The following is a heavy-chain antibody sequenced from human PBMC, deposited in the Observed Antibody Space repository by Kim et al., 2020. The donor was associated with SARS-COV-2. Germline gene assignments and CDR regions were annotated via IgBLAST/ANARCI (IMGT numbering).Heavy chain of an antibody. J-gene: IGHJ3*01. CDR1: GFTFSGSA. D-gene: IGHD3-3*02. Sequence: GGSLRLSCGASGFTFSGSAMHWVRQASGKGLEWVCRIRSKVNSYATAYSASVRGTFTIASDDSRKTLYMRMNSVKAEDADVYACGRVPAATLAFLDAFD. CDR3: GRVPAATLAFLDAFD. V-gene: IGHV3-73*01. CDR2: IRSKVNSYAT.